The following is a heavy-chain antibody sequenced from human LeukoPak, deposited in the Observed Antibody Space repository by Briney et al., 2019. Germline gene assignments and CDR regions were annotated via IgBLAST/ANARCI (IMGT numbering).Heavy chain of an antibody. Sequence: GGSLRLSCEASGFTFASYAMTWVRQAPGKGLEWVSSISATDGSTYYAYSVRGRFTISRDNTKNTLFLQMSSLRAEDTALYYCVACSSASCYGDRFDPWGQETLVTVSS. CDR1: GFTFASYA. CDR3: VACSSASCYGDRFDP. D-gene: IGHD2-2*01. J-gene: IGHJ5*02. V-gene: IGHV3-23*01. CDR2: ISATDGST.